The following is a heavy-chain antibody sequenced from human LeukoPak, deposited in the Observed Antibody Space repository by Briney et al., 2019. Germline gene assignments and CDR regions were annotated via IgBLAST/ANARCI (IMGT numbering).Heavy chain of an antibody. CDR1: GFTFSNYW. CDR2: ISNDGSST. Sequence: GGSLRLSCAASGFTFSNYWMHWVRQAPGEGLVWVSRISNDGSSTTYADSVKGRFTISRDNAKNSLYLQMNSLRAEDTAVYYCAIDSSGLVDYWGQGTLVTVSS. D-gene: IGHD3-22*01. V-gene: IGHV3-74*01. CDR3: AIDSSGLVDY. J-gene: IGHJ4*02.